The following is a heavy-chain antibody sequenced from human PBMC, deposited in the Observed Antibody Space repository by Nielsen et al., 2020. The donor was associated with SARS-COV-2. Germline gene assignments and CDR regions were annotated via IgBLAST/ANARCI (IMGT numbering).Heavy chain of an antibody. CDR3: ARVTYYYDSRGLGGIDY. J-gene: IGHJ4*02. CDR2: IYYSGST. V-gene: IGHV4-39*01. Sequence: WIRQPPGKGLEWLGSIYYSGSTYYNPSLKSRVTISVDTSKNQFSLKLSSVTAADTAVYYCARVTYYYDSRGLGGIDYWGQGTLVTVSS. D-gene: IGHD3-22*01.